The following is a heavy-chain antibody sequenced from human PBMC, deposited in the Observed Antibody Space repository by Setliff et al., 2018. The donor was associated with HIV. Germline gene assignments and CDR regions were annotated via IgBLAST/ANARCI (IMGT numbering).Heavy chain of an antibody. Sequence: SVKVSCKASGGTFSSFGINWIRQAPGQGLEWMGGIIPVFGKVEYAQRFQGRVKITADESTSTAYMEMSSLRAEDMAIYYCARSDSGWPHYQYHHMDVWGKGTTVTVSS. CDR1: GGTFSSFG. V-gene: IGHV1-69*13. D-gene: IGHD6-19*01. J-gene: IGHJ6*04. CDR3: ARSDSGWPHYQYHHMDV. CDR2: IIPVFGKV.